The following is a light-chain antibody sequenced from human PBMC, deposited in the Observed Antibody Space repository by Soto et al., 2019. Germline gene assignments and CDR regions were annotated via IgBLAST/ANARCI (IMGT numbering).Light chain of an antibody. CDR1: QGIGDT. V-gene: IGKV3-15*01. J-gene: IGKJ4*01. Sequence: EVVMRQSPATLSVSPWEGATLSCRASQGIGDTLAWYHHKPGQTPRLLIYDTSTRATGVPARFSGSRSGTEFTLTINSLQSEDFAVYYCQRYNNWPLTFGGGTKVESK. CDR3: QRYNNWPLT. CDR2: DTS.